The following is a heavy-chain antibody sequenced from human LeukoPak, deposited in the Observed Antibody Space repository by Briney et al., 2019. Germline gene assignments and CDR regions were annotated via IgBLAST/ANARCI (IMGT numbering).Heavy chain of an antibody. CDR3: ARGWGRGYSGYDRRVTFDY. Sequence: QPGGSLRLSCAASEFSVGSNYMTSVRQDPGKGLEWVSLIYSGGSTYYADSVKGRFTISRDNSKNTLYLQMNSLRAEDTAVYYCARGWGRGYSGYDRRVTFDYWGQGTLVTVSS. CDR2: IYSGGST. CDR1: EFSVGSNY. D-gene: IGHD5-12*01. V-gene: IGHV3-66*01. J-gene: IGHJ4*02.